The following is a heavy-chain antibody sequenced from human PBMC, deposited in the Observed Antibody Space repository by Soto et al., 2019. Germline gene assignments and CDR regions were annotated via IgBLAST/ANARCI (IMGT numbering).Heavy chain of an antibody. CDR1: GGSFSGYY. V-gene: IGHV4-34*01. CDR3: ASSYGSRNRFDP. D-gene: IGHD3-10*01. CDR2: INHSGST. Sequence: QVQLQQWGAGLLKPSETLSLTCAVYGGSFSGYYWSWIRQPPGKGLEWIGEINHSGSTNYNPSLKSRVTISVDTSKNQFSLKLSSVTAADTAVYYCASSYGSRNRFDPWGQGTLVIVSS. J-gene: IGHJ5*02.